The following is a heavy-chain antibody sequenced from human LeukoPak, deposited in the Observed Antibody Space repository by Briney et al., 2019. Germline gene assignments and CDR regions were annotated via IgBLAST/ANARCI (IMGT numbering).Heavy chain of an antibody. J-gene: IGHJ6*02. D-gene: IGHD2-2*01. V-gene: IGHV3-21*01. Sequence: GGSLRLSCAASGFTFSSYRMNWVRQAPGKGLEWVSSISSSSSYIYYADSVKGRFTISRDNAKNSLYLQMNSLRAEDTAVYYCARDQVYCSSTSYYPGPEYYYYGMDVWGQGTTVTVSS. CDR1: GFTFSSYR. CDR3: ARDQVYCSSTSYYPGPEYYYYGMDV. CDR2: ISSSSSYI.